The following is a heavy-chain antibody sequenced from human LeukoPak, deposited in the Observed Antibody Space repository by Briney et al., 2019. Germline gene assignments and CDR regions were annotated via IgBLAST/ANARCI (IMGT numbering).Heavy chain of an antibody. D-gene: IGHD3-9*01. Sequence: SETLSLTCTVSGYSISSGYYWGWIRQPPGKGLEWIGSIYHSGSTYYNPSLKSRVTISVDTSKDQFSLKLSSVTAADTAVYYCARDSLGFITVFNWFDPWGQGTLVTVSS. J-gene: IGHJ5*02. CDR1: GYSISSGYY. CDR2: IYHSGST. CDR3: ARDSLGFITVFNWFDP. V-gene: IGHV4-38-2*02.